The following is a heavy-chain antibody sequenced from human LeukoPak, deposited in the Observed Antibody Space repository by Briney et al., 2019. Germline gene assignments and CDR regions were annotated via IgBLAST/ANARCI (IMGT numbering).Heavy chain of an antibody. D-gene: IGHD3-10*01. CDR2: ISSSSSYI. J-gene: IGHJ4*02. CDR1: GFTFSSYS. V-gene: IGHV3-21*01. CDR3: AREVYYGSVSYAFDY. Sequence: GGSLRLSCAASGFTFSSYSMNWLRQAPAKGLEWVSSISSSSSYIYYADSVKGRFTISRDNAKNSLYLQMNSLRAEDTAVYYCAREVYYGSVSYAFDYWGQGTLVTVSS.